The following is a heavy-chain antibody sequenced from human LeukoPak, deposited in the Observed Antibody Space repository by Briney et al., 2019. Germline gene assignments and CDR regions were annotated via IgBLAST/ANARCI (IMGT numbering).Heavy chain of an antibody. D-gene: IGHD3-3*01. CDR2: IYYSGST. Sequence: KPSETLSLTCTVSGGSISSSSYYWGWIRQPPGKGLEWIGSIYYSGSTYYNPSLKSRVTISVDTSKNQFSLKLSSVTAADTAVYYCARPQGFWSGSWFDPWGQGTLVTVSS. V-gene: IGHV4-39*07. CDR1: GGSISSSSYY. J-gene: IGHJ5*02. CDR3: ARPQGFWSGSWFDP.